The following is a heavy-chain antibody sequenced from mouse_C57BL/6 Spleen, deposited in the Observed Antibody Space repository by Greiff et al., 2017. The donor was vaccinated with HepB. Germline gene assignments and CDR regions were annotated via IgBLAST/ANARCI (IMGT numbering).Heavy chain of an antibody. V-gene: IGHV10-1*01. Sequence: EVQLVESGGGLVQPKGSLKLSCAASGFSFNTYAMNWVRQAPGKGLEWVARIRSKSNNYATYYADSVKDRFTISRDDSESMLYLQMNNLKTEDTAMDYCVRQRDSSSYDAMDYWGQRTSVTVSS. CDR1: GFSFNTYA. CDR2: IRSKSNNYAT. D-gene: IGHD1-1*01. CDR3: VRQRDSSSYDAMDY. J-gene: IGHJ4*01.